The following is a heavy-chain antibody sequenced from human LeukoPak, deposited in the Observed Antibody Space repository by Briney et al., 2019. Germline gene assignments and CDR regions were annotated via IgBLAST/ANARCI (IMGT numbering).Heavy chain of an antibody. D-gene: IGHD3-10*01. CDR1: GFTFSDYW. CDR3: ARDAHLVYASGFDY. J-gene: IGHJ4*02. CDR2: INQDGTEK. V-gene: IGHV3-7*01. Sequence: GGSLRLSCAASGFTFSDYWMSWVRQAPGKGLEWVANINQDGTEKYYVDSVKGRFTISRDNAINSLSLQMNSLRAEDSAVYFCARDAHLVYASGFDYWGQGALVTVSS.